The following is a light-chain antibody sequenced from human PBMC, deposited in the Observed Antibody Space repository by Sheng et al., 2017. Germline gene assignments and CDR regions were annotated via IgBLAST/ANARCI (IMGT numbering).Light chain of an antibody. V-gene: IGKV3-15*01. Sequence: EIVLTQSPATLSLSPGERATLSCRASQSVSSYLAWYQQKPGQAPRLLIYRASTRATGVPATFSGSGSGTEFTLTIDRLPSEDFAIYYCQQYDNWPFTFGGGTKVEIK. CDR1: QSVSSY. CDR3: QQYDNWPFT. CDR2: RAS. J-gene: IGKJ4*01.